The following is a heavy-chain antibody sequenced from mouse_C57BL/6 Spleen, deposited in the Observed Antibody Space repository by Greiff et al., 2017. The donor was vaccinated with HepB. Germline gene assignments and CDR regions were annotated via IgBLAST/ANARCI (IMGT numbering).Heavy chain of an antibody. CDR2: INPNNGGT. J-gene: IGHJ2*01. CDR3: ERRGHYYGSSFDY. Sequence: VQLQQSGPELVKPGASVKMSCKASGYTFTDYNMHWVKQSHGKSLEWIGYINPNNGGTSYNQKFKGKATLTVNKSSSTAYMELRSLTSEDSAVYYCERRGHYYGSSFDYWGQGTTLTVSS. V-gene: IGHV1-22*01. D-gene: IGHD1-1*01. CDR1: GYTFTDYN.